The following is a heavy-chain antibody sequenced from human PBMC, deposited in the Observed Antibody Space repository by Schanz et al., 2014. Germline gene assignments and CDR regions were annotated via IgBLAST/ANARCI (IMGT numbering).Heavy chain of an antibody. D-gene: IGHD3-9*01. J-gene: IGHJ4*02. V-gene: IGHV1-69*09. CDR2: IIPILGIA. CDR3: ATGKGDILTGRY. Sequence: QVQLVQSGAEVKKPGASVKVSCKASGYTFTSYSMHWVRQAPGQGLEWMGRIIPILGIANYAQKFQGRVTITADRSTSTAYMELSSLRSEDTAVYYCATGKGDILTGRYWGQGTLVTVSS. CDR1: GYTFTSYS.